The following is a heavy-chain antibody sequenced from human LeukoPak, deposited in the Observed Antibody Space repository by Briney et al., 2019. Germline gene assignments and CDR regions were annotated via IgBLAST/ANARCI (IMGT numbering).Heavy chain of an antibody. V-gene: IGHV1-69*05. CDR3: AREGRGYSYGY. J-gene: IGHJ4*02. CDR1: GGTFSSYA. CDR2: IIPIFGTA. D-gene: IGHD5-18*01. Sequence: ASVKVSCKASGGTFSSYAISWVRQAPGQGLEWVGRIIPIFGTANYAQKFQGRVTITTDESTSTAYMELSSLRSEYTAAYYCAREGRGYSYGYWGQGTLVTVSS.